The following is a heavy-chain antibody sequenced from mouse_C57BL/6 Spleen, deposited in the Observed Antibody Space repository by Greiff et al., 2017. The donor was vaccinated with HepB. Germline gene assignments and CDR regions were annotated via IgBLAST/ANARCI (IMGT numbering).Heavy chain of an antibody. Sequence: VQLKESGAELVKPGASVKLSCTASGFNIKDYYMHWVKQRTEQGLEWIGRIDPEDGETKYAPTFQGKATITADTSSNTAYLQLSSLTSEDTAVYYCAVTGFAYWGQGTLVTVSA. CDR3: AVTGFAY. D-gene: IGHD2-1*01. V-gene: IGHV14-2*01. CDR1: GFNIKDYY. J-gene: IGHJ3*01. CDR2: IDPEDGET.